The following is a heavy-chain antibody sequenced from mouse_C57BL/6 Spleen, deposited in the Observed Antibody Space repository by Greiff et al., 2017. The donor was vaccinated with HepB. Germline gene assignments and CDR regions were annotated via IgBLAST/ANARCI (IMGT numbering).Heavy chain of an antibody. D-gene: IGHD2-4*01. CDR3: ARVFYDYLYFDY. CDR2: INPDSSTI. CDR1: GVDFSRYW. Sequence: EADGVDFSRYWMSWVRRAPGKGLEWIGEINPDSSTINYAPSLKDKFIISRDNAKNTLYLQMSKVRSEDTALYYCARVFYDYLYFDYWGQGTTLTVSS. V-gene: IGHV4-1*01. J-gene: IGHJ2*01.